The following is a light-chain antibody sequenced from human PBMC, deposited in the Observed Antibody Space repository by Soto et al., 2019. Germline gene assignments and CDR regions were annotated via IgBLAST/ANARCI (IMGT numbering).Light chain of an antibody. CDR3: QQFYNYPRT. CDR2: DAS. V-gene: IGKV1-5*01. Sequence: DIQMTQSPSTLSASVGDRVTITCRASQTISNWLAWYQVKPGKAPKLLIYDASTLQTGVPSRFSGSGSGTDFTLTISYLQSEDFGTYYCQQFYNYPRTFGQGTKVDIK. J-gene: IGKJ1*01. CDR1: QTISNW.